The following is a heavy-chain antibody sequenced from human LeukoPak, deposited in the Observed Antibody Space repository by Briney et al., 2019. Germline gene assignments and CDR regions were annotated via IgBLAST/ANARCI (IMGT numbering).Heavy chain of an antibody. CDR1: GYTFTSYA. Sequence: GASVKVSCKASGYTFTSYAMNWVRQAPGQGLEWMGWINTNTGNPTYAQSFTGRVVFSLDTSISTAYLQISSLRAEDTAVYYCARSVPSGWDAFDIWGQGTMVTVSS. J-gene: IGHJ3*02. CDR2: INTNTGNP. V-gene: IGHV7-4-1*02. CDR3: ARSVPSGWDAFDI. D-gene: IGHD6-19*01.